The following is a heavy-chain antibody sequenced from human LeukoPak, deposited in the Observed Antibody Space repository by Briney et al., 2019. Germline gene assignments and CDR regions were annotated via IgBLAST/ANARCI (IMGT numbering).Heavy chain of an antibody. CDR3: ARGPVVPAAIRAYYYYYYGMDV. V-gene: IGHV3-53*01. CDR1: GFTVSSNY. Sequence: GGSLRLSCAASGFTVSSNYMSWVRQAPGKGLEWVSVIYGGGSTYYADSVMGRFTISRDNSKNTLYLQMNSLRAEDTAVYYCARGPVVPAAIRAYYYYYYGMDVWGQGTTVTVSS. D-gene: IGHD2-2*02. J-gene: IGHJ6*02. CDR2: IYGGGST.